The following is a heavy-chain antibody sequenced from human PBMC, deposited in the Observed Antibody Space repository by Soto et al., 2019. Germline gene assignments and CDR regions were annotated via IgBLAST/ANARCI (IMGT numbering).Heavy chain of an antibody. CDR3: AREGVHNYNEYYFDY. CDR2: ISGFRAYL. J-gene: IGHJ4*02. V-gene: IGHV3-21*06. Sequence: PGGSLRLSCLASGFTFSYYALHWVRRAPGKGLAWVSSISGFRAYLRYADSVKGRFTISRDNAKTSLYLQMNSLTAEDTAVYYCAREGVHNYNEYYFDYWGQGTLVTVSS. CDR1: GFTFSYYA. D-gene: IGHD3-22*01.